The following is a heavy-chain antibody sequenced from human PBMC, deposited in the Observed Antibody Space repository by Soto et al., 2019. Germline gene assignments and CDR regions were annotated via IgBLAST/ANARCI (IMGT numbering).Heavy chain of an antibody. J-gene: IGHJ4*02. V-gene: IGHV3-49*04. CDR2: IRSKAYGGTT. D-gene: IGHD1-1*01. CDR3: TSSVKNWNHHYYFDY. Sequence: GGSLRLSCTASGFTFGDYAMSWVRQAPGKGLEWVGFIRSKAYGGTTEYAASVKGRFTISRDDSKSIAYLQMNSLKTEDTAVYYCTSSVKNWNHHYYFDYWGQGTLVTVSS. CDR1: GFTFGDYA.